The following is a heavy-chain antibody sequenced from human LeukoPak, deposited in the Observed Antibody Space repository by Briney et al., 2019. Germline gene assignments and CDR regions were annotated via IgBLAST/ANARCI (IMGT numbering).Heavy chain of an antibody. D-gene: IGHD6-19*01. CDR2: IYYSGST. J-gene: IGHJ4*02. CDR1: GGSISSYY. CDR3: ARVLLAGTNGEWPFDY. V-gene: IGHV4-59*01. Sequence: SETLSLTCTGSGGSISSYYWSWIRQPPGKGLEWIGYIYYSGSTNYNPSLKSRVTISVDTSKNQFSLKLSSVTAADTAVYYCARVLLAGTNGEWPFDYWGQGTLVTVSS.